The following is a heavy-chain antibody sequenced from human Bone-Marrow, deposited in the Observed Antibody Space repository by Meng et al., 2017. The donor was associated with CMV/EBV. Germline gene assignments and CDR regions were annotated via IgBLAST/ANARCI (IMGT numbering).Heavy chain of an antibody. CDR2: IYSGGST. Sequence: GESLKISCAASGFTVSSNYMSWVRQAPGKGLEWVAVIYSGGSTYYADSVKGRFTISRDNSKNPLYLQMNSLRAEDTAVYYCARYRNRCYFDYWGQGTLVTVSS. V-gene: IGHV3-66*02. D-gene: IGHD2-8*01. CDR1: GFTVSSNY. CDR3: ARYRNRCYFDY. J-gene: IGHJ4*02.